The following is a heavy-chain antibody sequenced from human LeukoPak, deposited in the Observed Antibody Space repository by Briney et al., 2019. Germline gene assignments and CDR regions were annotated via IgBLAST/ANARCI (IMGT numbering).Heavy chain of an antibody. D-gene: IGHD2-15*01. V-gene: IGHV3-7*01. J-gene: IGHJ1*01. CDR2: IKQDGSEK. CDR1: GFTFSDYY. CDR3: ARSPRYCSGGSCYGGYFQH. Sequence: PGGSLRLSCAASGFTFSDYYMSWVRQAPGKGLEWVANIKQDGSEKYYVDSVKGRFTISRDNSKNSLYLQMNSLRAGDTAVYYCARSPRYCSGGSCYGGYFQHWGQGTLVTVSS.